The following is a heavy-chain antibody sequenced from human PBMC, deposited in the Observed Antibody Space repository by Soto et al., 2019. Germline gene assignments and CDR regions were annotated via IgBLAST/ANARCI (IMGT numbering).Heavy chain of an antibody. V-gene: IGHV4-59*08. J-gene: IGHJ4*02. D-gene: IGHD6-19*01. CDR1: GGSISSYY. CDR2: IYYSGST. CDR3: ARHHSSGWYYFDY. Sequence: SETLSLTCTVSGGSISSYYWSWIRQPPGKGLEWIGYIYYSGSTNYNPSLKSRVTISVDTSKNQFSLKLSSVTAADTAVYYCARHHSSGWYYFDYWGQGTLVTVSS.